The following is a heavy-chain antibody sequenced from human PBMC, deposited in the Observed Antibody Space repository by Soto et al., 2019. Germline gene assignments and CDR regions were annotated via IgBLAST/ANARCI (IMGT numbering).Heavy chain of an antibody. CDR1: GGSISSGDYY. J-gene: IGHJ5*02. D-gene: IGHD3-9*01. Sequence: QVQLQESGPGLVKPSQTLSLTCTVSGGSISSGDYYWSWIRQPPGKGLEWIGYIYYSGSTYYNPSLKSRVTISVDTSKNQFSLKLSSVTAADTAVYYCARGRAQITIFRGRFDPWGQGTLVTVSS. V-gene: IGHV4-30-4*01. CDR2: IYYSGST. CDR3: ARGRAQITIFRGRFDP.